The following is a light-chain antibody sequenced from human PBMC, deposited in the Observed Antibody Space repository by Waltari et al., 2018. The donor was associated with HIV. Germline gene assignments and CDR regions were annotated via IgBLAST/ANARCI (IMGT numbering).Light chain of an antibody. J-gene: IGKJ5*01. CDR1: QSVSSSY. CDR3: QLYGSSPPIT. CDR2: GAS. Sequence: ENVLTQSPGTLSLSPGERVTLSCRASQSVSSSYLAWYQQKPGQAPRLLIFGASRRATGVPDRFSGSGSGTDFTLTISILEPEDFAVYYCQLYGSSPPITFGQGTRLEIK. V-gene: IGKV3-20*01.